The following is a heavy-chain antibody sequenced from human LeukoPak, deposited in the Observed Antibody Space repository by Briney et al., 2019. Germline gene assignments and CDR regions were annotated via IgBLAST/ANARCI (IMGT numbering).Heavy chain of an antibody. D-gene: IGHD3-16*01. CDR1: GFSVSSKY. CDR3: ARDQGGPLDY. Sequence: GSLRLSCAASGFSVSSKYMSWVRQAPGKGLEWVSIIYSGGSTYYADSVKGRFTISRDNSKNTLYLQMNSLRAEDTAVYYCARDQGGPLDYWGQGTLVTVSS. V-gene: IGHV3-53*05. CDR2: IYSGGST. J-gene: IGHJ4*02.